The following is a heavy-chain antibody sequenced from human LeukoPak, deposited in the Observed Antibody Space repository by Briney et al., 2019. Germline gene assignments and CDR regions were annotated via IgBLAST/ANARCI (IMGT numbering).Heavy chain of an antibody. V-gene: IGHV3-48*03. J-gene: IGHJ4*02. CDR2: ISSSGSTI. Sequence: GGSLRLSCAASGFTFSSYEMNWVRQAPGKGLEWVSYISSSGSTIYYADSVKGRFTISRDNAKNPLYLQMNSLRAEDTAVYYCARGRIDCSGGSCYLTPFDYWGQGTLVTVSS. CDR1: GFTFSSYE. D-gene: IGHD2-15*01. CDR3: ARGRIDCSGGSCYLTPFDY.